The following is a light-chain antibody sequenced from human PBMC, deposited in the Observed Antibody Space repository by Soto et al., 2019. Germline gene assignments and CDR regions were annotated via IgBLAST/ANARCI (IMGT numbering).Light chain of an antibody. V-gene: IGLV1-40*01. CDR2: GNS. J-gene: IGLJ2*01. CDR3: QSYDGSLSGFYVV. Sequence: QSVLTQPPSVSGAPGQRVTISCTGSSSNIGAGYDVHWYQQLPGTAPKLLIYGNSNRPSGVPDRFSGSKSGTSASLAITGLQAEDEADYYCQSYDGSLSGFYVVFGGGTKLTVL. CDR1: SSNIGAGYD.